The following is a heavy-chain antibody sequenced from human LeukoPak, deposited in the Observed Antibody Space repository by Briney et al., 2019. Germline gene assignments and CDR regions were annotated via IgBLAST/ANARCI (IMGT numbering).Heavy chain of an antibody. CDR2: INHSGST. J-gene: IGHJ4*02. V-gene: IGHV4-34*01. CDR1: GESFSGYY. CDR3: ARGLRNGLGY. Sequence: SETLSLTCAVYGESFSGYYWSWIRQPPGKGLEWIGEINHSGSTSYNPSLKSRVTISVDTSKNQFSLKLSSVTAADTAVYYCARGLRNGLGYWGQGTLVTVSS. D-gene: IGHD2-8*01.